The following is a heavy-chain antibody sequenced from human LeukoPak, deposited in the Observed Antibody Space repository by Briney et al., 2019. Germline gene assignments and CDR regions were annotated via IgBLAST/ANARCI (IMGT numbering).Heavy chain of an antibody. D-gene: IGHD5-18*01. V-gene: IGHV4-34*01. CDR2: INHSGST. Sequence: PSETLSLTCAVYGGSFSGYYWSWIRQPPGKGLEWIGEINHSGSTNYNPSLKSRVTISVDTSKNQFSLKLSSVTAADTAVYYCAGGRYSYPFDYWGQGTLVTVSS. CDR3: AGGRYSYPFDY. J-gene: IGHJ4*02. CDR1: GGSFSGYY.